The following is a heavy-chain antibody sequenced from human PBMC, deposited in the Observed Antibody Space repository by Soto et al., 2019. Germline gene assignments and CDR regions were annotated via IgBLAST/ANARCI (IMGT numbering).Heavy chain of an antibody. J-gene: IGHJ4*02. CDR1: GGSFSGYY. CDR2: INHSGST. D-gene: IGHD2-15*01. Sequence: SETLSLTCAVYGGSFSGYYWSWIRQPPGKGLEWIGGINHSGSTNYNPSLKSRVTISVDTSKNQFSLKLSSVTAADTAVYYCATEVTLGYCSGGSCPHFDYWGQGTLVTVSS. V-gene: IGHV4-34*01. CDR3: ATEVTLGYCSGGSCPHFDY.